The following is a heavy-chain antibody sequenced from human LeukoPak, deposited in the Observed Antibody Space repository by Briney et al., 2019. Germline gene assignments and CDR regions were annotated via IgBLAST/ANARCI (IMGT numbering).Heavy chain of an antibody. CDR2: ISYDGSNK. J-gene: IGHJ4*02. D-gene: IGHD2-2*01. CDR3: ARDGGCSSTSCYLTMVPDY. CDR1: GFTFSSYA. V-gene: IGHV3-30-3*01. Sequence: PGGSLRLSCAASGFTFSSYAMHWVRQAPGKGLEWVAVISYDGSNKYYADSVKGRFTISRDNSKNTLYLQMNSLRAEDTAVYYCARDGGCSSTSCYLTMVPDYWGQGTLVTVSS.